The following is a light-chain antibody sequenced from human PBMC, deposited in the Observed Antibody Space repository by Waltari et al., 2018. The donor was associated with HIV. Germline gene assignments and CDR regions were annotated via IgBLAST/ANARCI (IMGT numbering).Light chain of an antibody. J-gene: IGKJ3*01. CDR1: QSLHRNAYNH. V-gene: IGKV2-28*01. CDR2: LGS. CDR3: MQALQTPFT. Sequence: DIVMTQSPLSLPVTPGEPASTPSTSNQSLHRNAYNHVHWYLQRPGQSPQLLIYLGSIRASGVPDRFTGSGFGTDFTLKINRVAAEDDGLYYCMQALQTPFTFGPGTKVHIK.